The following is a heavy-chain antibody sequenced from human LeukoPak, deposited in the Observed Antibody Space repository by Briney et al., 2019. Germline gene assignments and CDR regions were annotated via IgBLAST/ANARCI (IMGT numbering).Heavy chain of an antibody. J-gene: IGHJ5*02. CDR3: ARDYGDSNWFDP. CDR2: ISSSSYI. V-gene: IGHV3-21*01. Sequence: GGSLRLSCAASGFTFSSYSMNWVRQAPGKGLEWVSSISSSSYIYYADSVKGRFTISRDNAKNSLYLQMNSLRAEDTAVYYCARDYGDSNWFDPWGQGTLVTVSS. CDR1: GFTFSSYS. D-gene: IGHD4-17*01.